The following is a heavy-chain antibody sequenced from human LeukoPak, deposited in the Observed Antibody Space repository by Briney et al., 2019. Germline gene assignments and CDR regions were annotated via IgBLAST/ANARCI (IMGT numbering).Heavy chain of an antibody. CDR3: ARGWGYFGSGHAFDV. D-gene: IGHD3-10*01. CDR2: IFSGGDI. J-gene: IGHJ3*01. V-gene: IGHV3-66*01. CDR1: GFTVSSNY. Sequence: GGSLRLSCAASGFTVSSNYMSWVRQAPEKGLEWVSVIFSGGDIYYADSVKGRFTTSRDISKNTLYLQMNSLRAEDTAVYYCARGWGYFGSGHAFDVWGQGTMVTVSS.